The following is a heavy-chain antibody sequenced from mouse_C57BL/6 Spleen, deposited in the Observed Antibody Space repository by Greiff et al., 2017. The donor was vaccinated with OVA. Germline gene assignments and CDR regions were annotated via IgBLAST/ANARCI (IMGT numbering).Heavy chain of an antibody. Sequence: EVKLMESGGGLVQPGASLRLSCAASGFTFTDYYMSWVRQPPGKAPEWLALIRTKANGYTTEYNASVKGLFTIFRDNSPYLLYLHLHPTRADALPTFFGVKAPPYSCEAYWCQGTLVTVSA. V-gene: IGHV7-4*01. J-gene: IGHJ3*01. D-gene: IGHD1-1*01. CDR1: GFTFTDYY. CDR2: IRTKANGYTT. CDR3: VKAPPYSCEAY.